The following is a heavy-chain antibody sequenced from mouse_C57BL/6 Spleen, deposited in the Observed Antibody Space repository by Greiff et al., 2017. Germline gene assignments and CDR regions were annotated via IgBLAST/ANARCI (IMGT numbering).Heavy chain of an antibody. J-gene: IGHJ3*01. CDR2: IYPRSGNT. CDR3: ALYGNYLRAY. V-gene: IGHV1-81*01. CDR1: GYTFTSYG. D-gene: IGHD2-1*01. Sequence: QVQLKESGAELARPGASVKLSCKASGYTFTSYGISWVKQRTGQGLEWIGEIYPRSGNTYYNEKFKGKATLTADKSSSTAYMELRSLTSEDSAVYFCALYGNYLRAYWGQGTLVTVSA.